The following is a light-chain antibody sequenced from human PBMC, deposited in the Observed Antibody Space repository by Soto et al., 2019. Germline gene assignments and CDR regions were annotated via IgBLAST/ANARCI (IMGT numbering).Light chain of an antibody. J-gene: IGKJ5*01. CDR1: QSVHNF. Sequence: EVVLTQFPATLSLSPGDRAALSCKASQSVHNFLAWYQQRPGQAPRLLIYGASKRAAGIPDRFSGSGSGTDFTLTINSLEPEDVAVYYCQQRSNWPPITFGQGTRLDIK. CDR3: QQRSNWPPIT. CDR2: GAS. V-gene: IGKV3-11*01.